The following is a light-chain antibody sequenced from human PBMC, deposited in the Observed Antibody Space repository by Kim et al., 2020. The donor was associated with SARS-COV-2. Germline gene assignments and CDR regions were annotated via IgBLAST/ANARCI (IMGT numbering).Light chain of an antibody. CDR1: QDIGND. V-gene: IGKV1-17*01. J-gene: IGKJ5*01. CDR3: LQHRTYPIT. CDR2: GAS. Sequence: DNQMTQSPSSLSASVGDRVTITCRASQDIGNDLGWYQQNPGRAPKRLIYGASNLQSGVPSRFSGSGSETEFTLTINSLQPEDFATYFCLQHRTYPITFGQGTRLEIK.